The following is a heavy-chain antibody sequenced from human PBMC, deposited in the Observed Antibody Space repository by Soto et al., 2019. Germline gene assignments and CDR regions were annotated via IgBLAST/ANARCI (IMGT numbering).Heavy chain of an antibody. CDR2: IIPIFGTA. V-gene: IGHV1-69*01. J-gene: IGHJ6*02. CDR3: ASGYYDILTGYRNYFYYGMDV. D-gene: IGHD3-9*01. Sequence: QVQLVQSGAEVKKPGSSVKVSCKASGGTFSSYAISWVRQAPGQGLEWMGGIIPIFGTANYAQTFQGRVAITADESTSTAYMELSSLRSEDTAVYYCASGYYDILTGYRNYFYYGMDVWGQGTTVTVSS. CDR1: GGTFSSYA.